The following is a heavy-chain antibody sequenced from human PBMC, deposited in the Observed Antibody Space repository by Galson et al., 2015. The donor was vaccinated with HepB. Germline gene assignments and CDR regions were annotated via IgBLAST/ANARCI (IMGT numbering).Heavy chain of an antibody. CDR1: GFTFSSYW. CDR3: ARSAYDYIWGSYRWFLSRYYYMDV. CDR2: IKQDGSEK. D-gene: IGHD3-16*02. J-gene: IGHJ6*03. Sequence: SLRLSCAASGFTFSSYWMSWVRQAPGKGLEWVANIKQDGSEKYYVDSVKGRFTISRDNAKSSLYLQMNSLRAEDTAVYYCARSAYDYIWGSYRWFLSRYYYMDVWGKGTTVTVSS. V-gene: IGHV3-7*01.